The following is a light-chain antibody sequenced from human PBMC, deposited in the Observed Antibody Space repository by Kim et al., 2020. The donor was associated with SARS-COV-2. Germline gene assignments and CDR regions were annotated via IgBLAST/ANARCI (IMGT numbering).Light chain of an antibody. CDR3: QVWDSSSDHVV. Sequence: APGEPATITCGGDNIGRKSVHWYQQTPGQAPVLVINYDNDRPSGIPERFSGSNSGNTATLTISRVEAGDEADYHCQVWDSSSDHVVFGGGTQLTVL. CDR1: NIGRKS. CDR2: YDN. J-gene: IGLJ2*01. V-gene: IGLV3-21*01.